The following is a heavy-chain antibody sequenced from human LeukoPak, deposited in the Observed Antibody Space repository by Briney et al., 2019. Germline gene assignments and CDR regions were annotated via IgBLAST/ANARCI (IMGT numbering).Heavy chain of an antibody. CDR1: GGSFSGYS. D-gene: IGHD3-22*01. CDR2: INHSGGT. CDR3: ARFIRDGVYDSSGYYDY. J-gene: IGHJ4*02. V-gene: IGHV4-34*01. Sequence: PSETLSLTCAVYGGSFSGYSWNWIRQPPVKGLEWIGEINHSGGTNYNPSLKSRVTISVDTSKKQFSLRLSSVTAADTAVYYCARFIRDGVYDSSGYYDYWGQGTLVTVSS.